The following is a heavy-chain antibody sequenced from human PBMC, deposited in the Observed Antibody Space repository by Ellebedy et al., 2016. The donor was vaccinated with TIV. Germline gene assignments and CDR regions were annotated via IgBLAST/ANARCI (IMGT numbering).Heavy chain of an antibody. J-gene: IGHJ4*02. CDR3: ARGGTYYSDDKNYGFEY. CDR2: ISFDGSNK. V-gene: IGHV3-30*04. CDR1: GFTFSDFS. Sequence: GGSLRLSXAASGFTFSDFSFHWVRQAPGEGLEWLALISFDGSNKYYAESVKGRFTISRDNSKNTLYLQVDSLGVDDMAVYFCARGGTYYSDDKNYGFEYWGQGTLVAVSS. D-gene: IGHD3-10*01.